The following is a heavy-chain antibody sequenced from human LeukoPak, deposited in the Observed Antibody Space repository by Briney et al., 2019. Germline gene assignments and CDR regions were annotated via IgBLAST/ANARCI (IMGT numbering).Heavy chain of an antibody. CDR3: ARALYYDILTGYQTHTYYFDY. D-gene: IGHD3-9*01. V-gene: IGHV3-21*01. CDR2: ISSRSSDI. CDR1: RVTFSGYT. J-gene: IGHJ4*02. Sequence: PGVSLRLSCTASRVTFSGYTMNWVRQAPGKGLEWVSSISSRSSDIYYAASVKGRFTISRDNARNSLYLQMSSLRAEDTAVYYCARALYYDILTGYQTHTYYFDYWGQGTLVTVSS.